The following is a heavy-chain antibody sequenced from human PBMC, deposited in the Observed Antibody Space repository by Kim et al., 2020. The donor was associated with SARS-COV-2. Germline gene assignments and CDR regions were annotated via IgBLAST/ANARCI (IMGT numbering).Heavy chain of an antibody. D-gene: IGHD3-22*01. CDR1: GGSISNSFNY. CDR2: VYHSGST. J-gene: IGHJ4*02. CDR3: ARLPHDSSGYVDC. Sequence: SETLSLSYTVSGGSISNSFNYWGWIRQRPGKGLEWIGSVYHSGSTYDSPSLKSRVTVSVDTSKNQFSLKVTSVTAADTAVYSGARLPHDSSGYVDCWGQGILVTVSS. V-gene: IGHV4-39*01.